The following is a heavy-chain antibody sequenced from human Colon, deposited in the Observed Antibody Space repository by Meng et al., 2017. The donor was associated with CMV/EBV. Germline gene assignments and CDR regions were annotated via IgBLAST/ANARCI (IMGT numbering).Heavy chain of an antibody. V-gene: IGHV3-21*01. J-gene: IGHJ4*02. Sequence: SCAASGFTFDTYSMNWGRQAPGQGLEWVSSLSSSSSFIYYADSVKGRFTISRDNAKNSLYLQLDSLRAEDTAVYYCARGHDFDYWGQGTLVTVSS. CDR2: LSSSSSFI. CDR1: GFTFDTYS. CDR3: ARGHDFDY.